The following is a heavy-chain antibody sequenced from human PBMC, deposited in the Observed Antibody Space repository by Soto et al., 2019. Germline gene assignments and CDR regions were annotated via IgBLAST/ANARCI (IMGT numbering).Heavy chain of an antibody. CDR3: ARDSNALYYFDY. CDR1: GXTFTNYF. Sequence: ASVKVSCKASGXTFTNYFMHWVRQAPGQGLEWMGIINPSGGSTTYAQKFQGRVTMTRDTSTNTVYMELSSLRSEDTAVYYCARDSNALYYFDYWGQGTLVTVSS. CDR2: INPSGGST. J-gene: IGHJ4*02. V-gene: IGHV1-46*03.